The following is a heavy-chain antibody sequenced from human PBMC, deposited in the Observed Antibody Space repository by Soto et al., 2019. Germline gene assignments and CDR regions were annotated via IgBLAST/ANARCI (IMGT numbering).Heavy chain of an antibody. CDR2: ISGSGGST. V-gene: IGHV3-23*01. J-gene: IGHJ3*02. CDR1: GFTFSSYA. Sequence: EVQLLESGGGLVQPGGSLRLSCAASGFTFSSYAMSWVRQAPGKGLEWVSAISGSGGSTYYADSVKGRFTISRDNSKNTLYLQMNSLRAEDTAVYYCAKDLWGVVVPAAIRPEYFSELWHTPGGAFDIWGQGTMVTVSS. D-gene: IGHD2-2*01. CDR3: AKDLWGVVVPAAIRPEYFSELWHTPGGAFDI.